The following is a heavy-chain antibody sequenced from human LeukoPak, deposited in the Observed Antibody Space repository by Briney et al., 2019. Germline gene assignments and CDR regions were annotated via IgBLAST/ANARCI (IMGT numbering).Heavy chain of an antibody. V-gene: IGHV3-30*18. Sequence: GGSLRLSCAASGFTFSSYGMHWVRQAPGKGLEWVAVISYDGSNKYYADSVKGRFTISRDNSKNTLYLQMNSLRAEDTAVYYCAKESGDSYGSTEFDYWGQGTLVTVSS. J-gene: IGHJ4*02. CDR3: AKESGDSYGSTEFDY. CDR2: ISYDGSNK. CDR1: GFTFSSYG. D-gene: IGHD5-18*01.